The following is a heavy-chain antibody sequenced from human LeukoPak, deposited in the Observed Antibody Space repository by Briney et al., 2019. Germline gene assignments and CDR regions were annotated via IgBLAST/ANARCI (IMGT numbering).Heavy chain of an antibody. CDR2: ISGWDDRL. Sequence: GALRLSCAASGFTFNSFAINWVRQAPGNGLEWASSISGWDDRLHYADLVKGLFHISRDYSKNPLHVQMNTLRAEDTCVYYCAKSLGGGGYTRYKGFDQWGEGPRVTVSS. D-gene: IGHD3-16*01. CDR1: GFTFNSFA. J-gene: IGHJ4*02. V-gene: IGHV3-23*01. CDR3: AKSLGGGGYTRYKGFDQ.